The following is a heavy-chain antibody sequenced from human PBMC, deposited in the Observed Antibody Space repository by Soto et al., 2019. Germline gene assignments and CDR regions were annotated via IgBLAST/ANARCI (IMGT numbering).Heavy chain of an antibody. V-gene: IGHV1-46*03. CDR2: INPSGGST. D-gene: IGHD1-1*01. J-gene: IGHJ4*02. Sequence: QVQLVQSGAEVMQPGASVKVSCKASGYTFTSYYIQWVRQAPGQGLELMGIINPSGGSTNYAQKFQGRVTMTRDTSTSTVYMELSSLRSEDTAIYYCSRGYPPRDQLGNLPGAFWGQGTLVTVSS. CDR3: SRGYPPRDQLGNLPGAF. CDR1: GYTFTSYY.